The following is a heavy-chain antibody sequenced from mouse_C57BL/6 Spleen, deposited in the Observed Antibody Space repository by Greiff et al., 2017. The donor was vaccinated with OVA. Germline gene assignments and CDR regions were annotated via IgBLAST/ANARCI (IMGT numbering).Heavy chain of an antibody. CDR2: IHPNSGST. V-gene: IGHV1-64*01. J-gene: IGHJ4*01. CDR1: GYTFTSYW. CDR3: ANYYGSSYAMDY. D-gene: IGHD1-1*01. Sequence: QVQLQQPGAELVLPGASLNLSCKASGYTFTSYWMHWVKQRPGQGLEWIGMIHPNSGSTNYNEKFKSKATLTVDKSSSTAYMQLSSLTSEDSAVYYCANYYGSSYAMDYWGQGTSVTVSS.